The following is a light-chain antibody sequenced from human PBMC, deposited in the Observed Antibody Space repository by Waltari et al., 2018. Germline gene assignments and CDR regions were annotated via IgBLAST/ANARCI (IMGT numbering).Light chain of an antibody. Sequence: SSELTQDPAVSVAMGQTGRITCQRDSLRSYYASWYQQRPGQAPRLVMYDKNNRPSGVPDRFSGSTSHNTASLTITGAQAEDEASYYCHSRDASGVGGSFGGGTKLTVL. J-gene: IGLJ2*01. V-gene: IGLV3-19*01. CDR3: HSRDASGVGGS. CDR2: DKN. CDR1: SLRSYY.